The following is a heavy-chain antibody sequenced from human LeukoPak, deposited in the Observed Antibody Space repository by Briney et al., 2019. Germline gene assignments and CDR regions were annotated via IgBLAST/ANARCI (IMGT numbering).Heavy chain of an antibody. CDR1: GGTFSNYA. J-gene: IGHJ4*02. D-gene: IGHD4-17*01. CDR2: IIPIFGTT. Sequence: SVKVSCKASGGTFSNYAITWVRQAPGQGLEWMGGIIPIFGTTNYAQKFQGRVTITADESTSTAYMELSRLRSDDTAVYYCARDQGDYVYWGQGALVTVSS. V-gene: IGHV1-69*01. CDR3: ARDQGDYVY.